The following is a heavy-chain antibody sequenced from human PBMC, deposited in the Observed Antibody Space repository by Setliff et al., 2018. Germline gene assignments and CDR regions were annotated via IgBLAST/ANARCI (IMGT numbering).Heavy chain of an antibody. V-gene: IGHV4-61*02. CDR3: ATRKSSGRLYYMDV. CDR1: GGSVGNSYYY. D-gene: IGHD1-26*01. CDR2: IYTTWST. J-gene: IGHJ6*03. Sequence: SETLSLTCTVSGGSVGNSYYYWNWIRQPAGKGLEWIGRIYTTWSTNYNPSLKSRVTISLDTSKSQFSLKLSSVTAADTAVYYCATRKSSGRLYYMDVWGKGTTVTVSS.